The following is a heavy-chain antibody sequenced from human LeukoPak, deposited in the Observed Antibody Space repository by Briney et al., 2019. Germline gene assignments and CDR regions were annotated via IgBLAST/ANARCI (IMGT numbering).Heavy chain of an antibody. Sequence: SETLSLTCTVSGGSISTDYWSWIRQPPGKGLEWIGYFSYSGSTYYNPSLKGRVTISVDTSKNQFSLRLSSVTAADTAMYYCASQPHIHWGQGTLVTVSS. D-gene: IGHD2-21*01. CDR3: ASQPHIH. V-gene: IGHV4-59*08. CDR1: GGSISTDY. J-gene: IGHJ4*02. CDR2: FSYSGST.